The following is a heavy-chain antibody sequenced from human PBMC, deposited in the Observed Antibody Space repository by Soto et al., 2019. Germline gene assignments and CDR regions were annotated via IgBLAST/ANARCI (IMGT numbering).Heavy chain of an antibody. V-gene: IGHV1-46*01. CDR2: VYPSGGGT. J-gene: IGHJ6*02. D-gene: IGHD2-15*01. Sequence: QVQLVQSGAEVRKPGALVRVSCKAAGYTFSITYLHWLRQAPGQGLEWLGLVYPSGGGTNNKESFKGRLNITRDTSTSTVYMDLSRLTSEDTAIYYCARGYCSGGNCYNGLDVWGQGTTVTVSS. CDR1: GYTFSITY. CDR3: ARGYCSGGNCYNGLDV.